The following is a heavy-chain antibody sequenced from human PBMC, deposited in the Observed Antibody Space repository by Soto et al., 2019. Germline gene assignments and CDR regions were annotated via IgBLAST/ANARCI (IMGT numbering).Heavy chain of an antibody. V-gene: IGHV3-11*05. D-gene: IGHD4-17*01. J-gene: IGHJ4*02. CDR3: ARVRRAYGDFDY. CDR2: ISSSSSYT. CDR1: GITFSDYY. Sequence: GGSLRLSCAASGITFSDYYMSWIRQAPGKGLEWVSYISSSSSYTKYADSVKGRFTISRDNAKNSLYLQMNSLRAEDTAVYYCARVRRAYGDFDYWGQGTLVTVSS.